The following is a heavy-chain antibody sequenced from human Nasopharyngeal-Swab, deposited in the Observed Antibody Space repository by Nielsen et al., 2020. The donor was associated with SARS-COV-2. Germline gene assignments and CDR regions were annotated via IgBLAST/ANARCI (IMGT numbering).Heavy chain of an antibody. CDR3: AVGQHAGAFDY. J-gene: IGHJ4*02. D-gene: IGHD1-26*01. Sequence: GGSLRLSCATSGFTFSNYWMDWARQAPGKGLVWVSRINTDGRTTNYADSVKGRFTISRDNAKSMLYLQMNSLRAEDTAVYYCAVGQHAGAFDYWGQGTLVTVSS. CDR1: GFTFSNYW. V-gene: IGHV3-74*01. CDR2: INTDGRTT.